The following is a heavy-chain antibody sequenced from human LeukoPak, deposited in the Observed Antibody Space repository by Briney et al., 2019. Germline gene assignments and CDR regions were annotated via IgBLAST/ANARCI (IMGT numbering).Heavy chain of an antibody. D-gene: IGHD6-19*01. V-gene: IGHV3-9*03. CDR1: GFTFSSYW. Sequence: GGSLRLSCAASGFTFSSYWMHWVRQAPGKGLVWVSGISWNSGSIGYADSVKGRFTISRDNAKNSLYLQMNSLRAEDMALYYCAKDIDSGSSGWYGLDYWGQGTLVTVSS. J-gene: IGHJ4*02. CDR2: ISWNSGSI. CDR3: AKDIDSGSSGWYGLDY.